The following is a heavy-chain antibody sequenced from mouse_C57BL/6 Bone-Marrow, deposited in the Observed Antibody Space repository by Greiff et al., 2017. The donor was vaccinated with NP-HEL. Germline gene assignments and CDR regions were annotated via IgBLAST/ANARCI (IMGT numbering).Heavy chain of an antibody. V-gene: IGHV5-6*01. CDR2: ISSGGSCT. Sequence: EVKLMESGGDLVKPGGSLKLSCAASGFTFSSYGMSWVRQTPDPRLEWVATISSGGSCTYYPASVKGRFTISRDNATNTMYLQMSRLKSEDTAMYYCERHVLLWSPHDYWGQGTTLTVSS. CDR1: GFTFSSYG. J-gene: IGHJ2*01. D-gene: IGHD2-1*01. CDR3: ERHVLLWSPHDY.